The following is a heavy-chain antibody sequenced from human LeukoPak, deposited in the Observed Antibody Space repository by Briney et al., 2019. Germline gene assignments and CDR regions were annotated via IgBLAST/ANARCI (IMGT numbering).Heavy chain of an antibody. CDR1: RFTFSSYA. Sequence: PGRSLRLSCAASRFTFSSYAMDWVRQAPGKGLEWVAVISYDGSNKYYADSVKGRFTISRDKSKNTLYLQMTSLRADDTAVYYCARAPYYYDSSGYSMANYYYGMDVWGQGTTVTVSS. CDR2: ISYDGSNK. J-gene: IGHJ6*02. CDR3: ARAPYYYDSSGYSMANYYYGMDV. D-gene: IGHD3-22*01. V-gene: IGHV3-30-3*01.